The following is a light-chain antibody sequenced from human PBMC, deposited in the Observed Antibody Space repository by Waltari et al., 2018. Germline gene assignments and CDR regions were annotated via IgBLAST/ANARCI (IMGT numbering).Light chain of an antibody. J-gene: IGKJ5*01. Sequence: DTQMTQSPSSASASIGARVTITCRASQGIDNWLAWYQQKPGKAPKLLISAAYNLHSGVPSRFSGSRSETEFTLTINNLQPEDFATYFCQQAKSFPITFGQGTQLEIK. CDR1: QGIDNW. CDR2: AAY. CDR3: QQAKSFPIT. V-gene: IGKV1-12*01.